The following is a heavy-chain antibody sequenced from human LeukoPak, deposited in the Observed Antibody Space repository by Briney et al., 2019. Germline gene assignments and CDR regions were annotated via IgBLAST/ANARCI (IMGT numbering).Heavy chain of an antibody. D-gene: IGHD6-13*01. CDR3: ARGIAAAGWLPYYYYGMDV. Sequence: PSETLSLTCTVSGGSISSYYWSWIRQPPGKGLEWIGEINHSESTNYNPSLKSRVTISVDTSKNQFSLKLSSVTAADTAVYYCARGIAAAGWLPYYYYGMDVWGQGTTVTVSS. J-gene: IGHJ6*02. CDR1: GGSISSYY. CDR2: INHSEST. V-gene: IGHV4-34*01.